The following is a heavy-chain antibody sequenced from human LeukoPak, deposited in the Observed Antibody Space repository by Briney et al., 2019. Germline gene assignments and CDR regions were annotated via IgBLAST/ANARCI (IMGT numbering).Heavy chain of an antibody. J-gene: IGHJ4*02. CDR2: ISYDGSNE. CDR3: ARVVDHDYGDYYLDY. CDR1: GFTFSSYV. Sequence: GGSLRLSCAASGFTFSSYVMHWVRQAPGKGLEWVAIISYDGSNEYYADSVKGRFTISRDNSKNTLYLQMNSLRAEDTAVYYCARVVDHDYGDYYLDYWGQGTLVTVSS. D-gene: IGHD4-17*01. V-gene: IGHV3-30*14.